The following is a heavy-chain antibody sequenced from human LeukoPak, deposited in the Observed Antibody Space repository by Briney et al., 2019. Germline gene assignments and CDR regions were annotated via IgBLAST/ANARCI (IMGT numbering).Heavy chain of an antibody. V-gene: IGHV4-4*07. CDR3: ARDTKTHYYDSSGYRTWYFDY. CDR2: IYTSGST. Sequence: PSETLSLTCTVSGGSISSYYWSWIRQPAGKGLEWIGRIYTSGSTNYNPSLKSRVTMSVDTSKNQFSLKLSSVTAADTAVYYCARDTKTHYYDSSGYRTWYFDYWGQGTLVTVSS. J-gene: IGHJ4*02. CDR1: GGSISSYY. D-gene: IGHD3-22*01.